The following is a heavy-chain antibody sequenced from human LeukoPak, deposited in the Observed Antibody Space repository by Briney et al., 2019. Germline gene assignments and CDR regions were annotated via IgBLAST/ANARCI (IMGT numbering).Heavy chain of an antibody. V-gene: IGHV1-69*01. J-gene: IGHJ4*02. CDR2: IFPIFGTA. CDR3: ARGSCDDYRCYFDY. D-gene: IGHD4-11*01. CDR1: GGTFSSYA. Sequence: SSVKVSCKASGGTFSSYAISWVRQAPGQGLEWMGGIFPIFGTANYAQKFQGRVTITADESTSTAYMELSSLRSEDTAVYYCARGSCDDYRCYFDYWGQGTLVTVSS.